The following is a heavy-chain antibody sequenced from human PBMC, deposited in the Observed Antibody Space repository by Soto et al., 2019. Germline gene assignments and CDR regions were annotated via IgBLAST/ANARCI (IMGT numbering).Heavy chain of an antibody. CDR1: GGSFSGYY. D-gene: IGHD3-10*01. CDR2: INHSGST. CDR3: ARVAGSTYYYGSGSYRAGRFDY. V-gene: IGHV4-34*01. J-gene: IGHJ4*02. Sequence: QVQLQQWGAGLLKPSETLSLTCAVYGGSFSGYYWSWIRQPPGKGLEWIGEINHSGSTNYNPSLKSRVTISVDPSKNQFSLKLSSVTAADTAVYYCARVAGSTYYYGSGSYRAGRFDYWGQGTLVTVSS.